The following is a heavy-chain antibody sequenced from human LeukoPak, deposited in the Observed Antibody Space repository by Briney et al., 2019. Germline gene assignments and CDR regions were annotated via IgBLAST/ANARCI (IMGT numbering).Heavy chain of an antibody. D-gene: IGHD3-16*01. CDR2: INAGNGNT. CDR3: ARDSLPGALGGATGYYYGMDV. CDR1: GYTFTSYA. J-gene: IGHJ6*04. Sequence: ASVKVSCKASGYTFTSYAMHWVRQAPGQRLEWMGWINAGNGNTKYSQKFQGRVTITRDTSASTAYMELSSLRSEDTAVYYCARDSLPGALGGATGYYYGMDVWGKGTTVTVSS. V-gene: IGHV1-3*01.